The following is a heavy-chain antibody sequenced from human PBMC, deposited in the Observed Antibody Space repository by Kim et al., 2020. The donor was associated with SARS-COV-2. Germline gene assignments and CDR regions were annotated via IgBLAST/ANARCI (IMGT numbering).Heavy chain of an antibody. J-gene: IGHJ4*02. V-gene: IGHV3-23*01. D-gene: IGHD5-18*01. Sequence: DSVKGRFTISRANSKNTLYLQMNSLRAEDTAVYYCAKDRRYSYPKSTGYWGQGTLVTVSS. CDR3: AKDRRYSYPKSTGY.